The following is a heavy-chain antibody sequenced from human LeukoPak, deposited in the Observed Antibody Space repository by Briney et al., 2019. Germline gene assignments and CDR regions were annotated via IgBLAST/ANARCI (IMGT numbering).Heavy chain of an antibody. Sequence: SETLSLTCTVSGGSISSSSYYWGWIRQPPGKGLEWIGSIYYSGSTYYNPSLKSRVTISVDTSKNQFSLKLSSVTAADTAVYYCARRINWFDPWGQGTLVTVSS. J-gene: IGHJ5*02. V-gene: IGHV4-39*01. CDR2: IYYSGST. CDR1: GGSISSSSYY. CDR3: ARRINWFDP.